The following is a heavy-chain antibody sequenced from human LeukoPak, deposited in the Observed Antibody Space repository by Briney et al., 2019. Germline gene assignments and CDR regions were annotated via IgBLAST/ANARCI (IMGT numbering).Heavy chain of an antibody. V-gene: IGHV4-59*01. CDR1: GGSISTYD. CDR2: IYNTGGT. J-gene: IGHJ5*02. Sequence: SETLSLTCSVSGGSISTYDWSWIRQPPGKGLEWIGDIYNTGGTTYNHSLKSRVIISADTSKYQFSLRLVSVTAADTDVYYCARVRSGSCRSLNCANNWFDPWGQGTLATVSS. D-gene: IGHD2-2*03. CDR3: ARVRSGSCRSLNCANNWFDP.